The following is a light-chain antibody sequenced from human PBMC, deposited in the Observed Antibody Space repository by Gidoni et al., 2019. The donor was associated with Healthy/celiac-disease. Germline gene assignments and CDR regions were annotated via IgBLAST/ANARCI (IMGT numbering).Light chain of an antibody. CDR3: QQYYSYPVT. V-gene: IGKV1-8*01. J-gene: IGKJ4*01. Sequence: AIRMTQSPSSFSASTGDRVTITCRASQGISSYLAWYQQKPGKALKLLIYAASTLQSGVPSRFSGSGSGTDFTLTISCLQSEDFATYYCQQYYSYPVTFGGGTKVEIK. CDR1: QGISSY. CDR2: AAS.